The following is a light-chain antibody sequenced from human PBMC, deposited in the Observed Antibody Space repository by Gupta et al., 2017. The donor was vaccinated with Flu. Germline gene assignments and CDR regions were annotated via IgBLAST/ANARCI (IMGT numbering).Light chain of an antibody. J-gene: IGKJ1*01. Sequence: FTLRQPASVAGRTRHRRGDSEGNACLYWYQQRPGQAPRRLIYKSSNRDSGVPYRFSGSGSGTDFTLKISSVKAEDVLVYYCMQAKNCLSTFGQGTKVEIK. V-gene: IGKV2-30*01. CDR2: KSS. CDR1: HRRGDSEGNAC. CDR3: MQAKNCLST.